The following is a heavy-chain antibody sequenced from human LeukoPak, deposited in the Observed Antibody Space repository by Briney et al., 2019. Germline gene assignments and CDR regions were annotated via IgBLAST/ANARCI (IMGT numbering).Heavy chain of an antibody. Sequence: SSETLSLTCTVSGGSISSSSYYWGWIRQPPGKGLEWIGSIYYSGSTYYNPSLKSRVTISVDTSKNQFSLKLSSVTAADTAVYYCARHQARGIVVVIKYYFDYWGQGTLVTVSS. V-gene: IGHV4-39*01. D-gene: IGHD3-22*01. CDR2: IYYSGST. J-gene: IGHJ4*02. CDR3: ARHQARGIVVVIKYYFDY. CDR1: GGSISSSSYY.